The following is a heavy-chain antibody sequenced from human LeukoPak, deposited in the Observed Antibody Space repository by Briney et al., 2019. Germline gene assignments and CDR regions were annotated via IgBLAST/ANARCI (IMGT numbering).Heavy chain of an antibody. CDR1: GYAFTSYG. D-gene: IGHD6-6*01. Sequence: ASVKVSCKASGYAFTSYGISWVRQAPGQGLEWMGWISAYNGNTNYAQKLQGRVTMTTDTSTSTAYMELRSLRSDDTAVYYCARVAARNRQMDYWGQGTLVTVSS. V-gene: IGHV1-18*01. CDR2: ISAYNGNT. J-gene: IGHJ4*02. CDR3: ARVAARNRQMDY.